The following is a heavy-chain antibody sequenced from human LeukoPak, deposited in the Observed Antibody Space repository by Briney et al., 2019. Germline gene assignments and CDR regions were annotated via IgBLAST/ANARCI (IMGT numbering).Heavy chain of an antibody. CDR3: ARDPDTYSWPPYFQH. V-gene: IGHV3-7*04. D-gene: IGHD5-18*01. CDR2: INQDGGEK. J-gene: IGHJ1*01. CDR1: GFTFSNYW. Sequence: GVALRLSCAASGFTFSNYWMSWVRQAPGKGLEWVANINQDGGEKYSVDSVKGRFTISRDNTKSSLYLQMNSLRGEDTAVYYCARDPDTYSWPPYFQHWGQGTLVTVSS.